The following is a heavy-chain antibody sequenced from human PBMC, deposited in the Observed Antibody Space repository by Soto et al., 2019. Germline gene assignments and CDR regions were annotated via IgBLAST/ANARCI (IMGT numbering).Heavy chain of an antibody. V-gene: IGHV4-30-2*01. CDR3: ARASRGYSYALEGWYFDL. J-gene: IGHJ2*01. Sequence: QLQLQESGSGLVKPSQTLSLTCAVSGGSISSGGYSWSWIRQPPGKGLEWIGYIYHSGSTYYNPSLKSRVTISVDRSKNQFSLKLSSVTAADTAVYYCARASRGYSYALEGWYFDLWGRGTLVTVSS. CDR1: GGSISSGGYS. D-gene: IGHD5-18*01. CDR2: IYHSGST.